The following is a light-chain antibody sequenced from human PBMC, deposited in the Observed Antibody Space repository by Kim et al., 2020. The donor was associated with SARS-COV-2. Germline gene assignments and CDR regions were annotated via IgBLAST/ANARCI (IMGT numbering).Light chain of an antibody. CDR2: GRN. V-gene: IGLV3-19*01. CDR1: SLRSYY. CDR3: QSRDSGGNVV. J-gene: IGLJ2*01. Sequence: SSELTQDPAVSVALGQTVRITCQGDSLRSYYATWYQQKLRQAPLLVIFGRNNRPSGIPDRFSRSTSGNTASLTISGAQAEDEADFYCQSRDSGGNVVFGVGTQLTVL.